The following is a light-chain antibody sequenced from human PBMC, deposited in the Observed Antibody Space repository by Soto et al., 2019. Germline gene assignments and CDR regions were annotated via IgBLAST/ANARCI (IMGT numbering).Light chain of an antibody. Sequence: EIVLSQSPDTLSLSPGGRVTLSCRASQSVTNNYLAWYQQKPGQGPRLLIHGASSRAADTPDRFSGSGSGTDFTLTISRLEPEDFALYYCHQYGATPGTFGQGTKLDIK. CDR1: QSVTNNY. CDR2: GAS. CDR3: HQYGATPGT. J-gene: IGKJ1*01. V-gene: IGKV3-20*01.